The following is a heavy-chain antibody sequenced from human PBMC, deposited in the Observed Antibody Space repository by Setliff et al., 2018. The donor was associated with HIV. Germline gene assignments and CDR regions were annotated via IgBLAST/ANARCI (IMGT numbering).Heavy chain of an antibody. CDR3: ARQSGDIAVAGLVYYYYYYYMDV. CDR1: GDSISSSSYY. CDR2: MYYRGNT. Sequence: SETLSLTCSVSGDSISSSSYYWGWIRQPPGKGLEWIGSMYYRGNTYYNPSLKNRVTISVDTSKNQFSLKLSSVTAADTAVYYCARQSGDIAVAGLVYYYYYYYMDVWGKGTTVTVSS. J-gene: IGHJ6*03. V-gene: IGHV4-39*01. D-gene: IGHD6-19*01.